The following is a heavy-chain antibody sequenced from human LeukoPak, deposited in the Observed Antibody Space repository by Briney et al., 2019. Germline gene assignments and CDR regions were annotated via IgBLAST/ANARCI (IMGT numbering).Heavy chain of an antibody. CDR3: ARHVGSGSYYNSLDY. Sequence: SETLSLTCTVSGGSISSYYWSWIRQPPGKGLEYIGYIYYSGSTNYNPSLKSRLTISVDTSKNQFSLKLSSVTAADTAVYYCARHVGSGSYYNSLDYWGQGTLVTVSS. V-gene: IGHV4-59*08. J-gene: IGHJ4*02. CDR2: IYYSGST. CDR1: GGSISSYY. D-gene: IGHD3-10*01.